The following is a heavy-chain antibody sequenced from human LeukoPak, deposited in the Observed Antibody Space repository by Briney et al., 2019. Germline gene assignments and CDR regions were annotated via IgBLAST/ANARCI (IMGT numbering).Heavy chain of an antibody. Sequence: GRSLRLSCAASGFTLSSYGMHWVRQAPGKGLEWVAVIWYDGSNKYYADSVKGRFTISRDNSKNTLYLQMNSLRAEDTAVYYCARDVVWFGEYYFDYWGRGTLVTVSS. CDR1: GFTLSSYG. J-gene: IGHJ4*02. CDR3: ARDVVWFGEYYFDY. V-gene: IGHV3-33*01. D-gene: IGHD3-10*01. CDR2: IWYDGSNK.